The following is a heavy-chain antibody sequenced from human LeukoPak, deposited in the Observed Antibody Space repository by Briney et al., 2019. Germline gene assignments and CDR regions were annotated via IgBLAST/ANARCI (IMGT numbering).Heavy chain of an antibody. CDR2: ISGYNGNT. Sequence: ASVKVSCKTFGYTFGSYGTTWVRQAPGQGLEWMGWISGYNGNTNYAQKVQDRVTMTTDTSTSTAYMELRSLRSDDTAVYYCARVTQWLVSYYWGQGTLVTVSS. CDR3: ARVTQWLVSYY. V-gene: IGHV1-18*01. D-gene: IGHD6-19*01. J-gene: IGHJ4*02. CDR1: GYTFGSYG.